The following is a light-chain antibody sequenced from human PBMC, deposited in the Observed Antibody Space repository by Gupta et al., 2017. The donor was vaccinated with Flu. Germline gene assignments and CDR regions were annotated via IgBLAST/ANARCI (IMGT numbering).Light chain of an antibody. V-gene: IGLV1-44*01. J-gene: IGLJ2*01. CDR2: TNN. CDR3: ATWDDNGNGQV. Sequence: QSVLTQPPSASGTPGQRVTISCSGSTSNIGGNTVTWYQQLPGAAPKLLIYTNNQRPSGVPDRFSGTKSDTSASLAISGLQAEDEANYYCATWDDNGNGQVFGGGTKLTVL. CDR1: TSNIGGNT.